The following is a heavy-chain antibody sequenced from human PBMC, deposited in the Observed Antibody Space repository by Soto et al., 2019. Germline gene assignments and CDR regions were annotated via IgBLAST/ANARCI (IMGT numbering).Heavy chain of an antibody. D-gene: IGHD3-3*02. CDR1: GFTFSSYS. V-gene: IGHV3-48*02. CDR2: ISSSSSTI. CDR3: ARDEFIFGYGMDV. J-gene: IGHJ6*02. Sequence: EVQLVESGGGLVQPGGSLRLSCAASGFTFSSYSMNWVRQAPGKGLEWGSYISSSSSTIYYADSVKGRFTISRDNAKNSLYLKMNSLRDEDTAVYYCARDEFIFGYGMDVWGQGTTVTVSS.